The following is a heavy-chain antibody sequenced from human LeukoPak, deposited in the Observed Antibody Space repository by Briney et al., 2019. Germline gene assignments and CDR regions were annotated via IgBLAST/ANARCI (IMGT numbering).Heavy chain of an antibody. V-gene: IGHV1-2*02. CDR1: GYTFTDYY. D-gene: IGHD2-15*01. CDR2: INPKSGGT. CDR3: ASVRIKNAFDI. J-gene: IGHJ3*02. Sequence: VASVKVSCKASGYTFTDYYIHWVRQAPGQGLEWVGWINPKSGGTNYAQKFQGRVTMTRDTSISTAYMELSRLRSDDTAVYYCASVRIKNAFDIWGQGTMVTVSS.